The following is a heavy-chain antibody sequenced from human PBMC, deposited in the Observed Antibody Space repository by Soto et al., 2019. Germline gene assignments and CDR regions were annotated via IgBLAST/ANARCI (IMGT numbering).Heavy chain of an antibody. CDR3: ARDTSYYYGMDV. CDR2: INPNSGGT. V-gene: IGHV1-2*04. J-gene: IGHJ6*02. CDR1: GYTFTGYY. Sequence: ASVKVSCKASGYTFTGYYMHWVRRAPGQGLEWMGWINPNSGGTNYAQKFQGWVTMTRDTSISTAYMELGRLRSDDTAVYYCARDTSYYYGMDVWGQGTTVTVSS.